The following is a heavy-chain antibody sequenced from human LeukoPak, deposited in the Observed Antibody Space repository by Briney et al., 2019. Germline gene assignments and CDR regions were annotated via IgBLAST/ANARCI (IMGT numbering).Heavy chain of an antibody. Sequence: PGRSLRLSCAASGFTFDDYAMHWVRQAPGKGLEWVSGISWNSGSIGYADSVKGRFTISRDNAKNSLYLQMNSLRAEDMALYYCAKVGNWNDRDAFDIWGQGTMVTVSS. CDR2: ISWNSGSI. CDR3: AKVGNWNDRDAFDI. V-gene: IGHV3-9*03. CDR1: GFTFDDYA. J-gene: IGHJ3*02. D-gene: IGHD1-20*01.